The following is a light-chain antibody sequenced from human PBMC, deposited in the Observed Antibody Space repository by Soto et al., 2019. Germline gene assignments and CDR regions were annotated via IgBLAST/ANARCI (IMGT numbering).Light chain of an antibody. CDR3: QQSYNTPWT. J-gene: IGKJ1*01. CDR2: AAS. Sequence: DIQMTQSPSSLSASVGDRVTITCRASQSISTYLNWYQQKPGKAPNLLIYAASSLQSGVPSRFSGSGSRTDFTLTISSLQPEDFATYYCQQSYNTPWTFGQGTKVEIK. CDR1: QSISTY. V-gene: IGKV1-39*01.